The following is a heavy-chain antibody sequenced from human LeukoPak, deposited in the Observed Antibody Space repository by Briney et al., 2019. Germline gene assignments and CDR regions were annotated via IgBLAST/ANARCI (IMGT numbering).Heavy chain of an antibody. CDR1: GITFSSYG. CDR2: ISSSGSTI. J-gene: IGHJ6*03. CDR3: ARDQYYYDSSGSSWYMDV. Sequence: GGSLRLSCAASGITFSSYGMSWVRQAPGKGLEWVSSISSSGSTIYYADSVKGRFTISRDNAKNSLYLQMNSLRAEDTAVYYCARDQYYYDSSGSSWYMDVWGKGTTVTISS. D-gene: IGHD3-22*01. V-gene: IGHV3-48*03.